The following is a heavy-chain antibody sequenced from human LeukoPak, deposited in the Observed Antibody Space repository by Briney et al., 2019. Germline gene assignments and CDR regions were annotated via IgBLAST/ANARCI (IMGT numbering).Heavy chain of an antibody. V-gene: IGHV3-48*04. CDR2: ISSSGSTI. Sequence: HPGGSLRLSCAASGFTCSSYAMSWVRQAPGKGLEWVSAISSSGSTIYYADSVKGRFTISRDNAKNSLYLQMNSLRAEDTAVYYCARQLSPFDYWGQGTLVTVSS. CDR3: ARQLSPFDY. J-gene: IGHJ4*02. D-gene: IGHD2/OR15-2a*01. CDR1: GFTCSSYA.